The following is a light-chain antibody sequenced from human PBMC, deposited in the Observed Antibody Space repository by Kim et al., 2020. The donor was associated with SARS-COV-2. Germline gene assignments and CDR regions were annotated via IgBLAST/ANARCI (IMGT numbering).Light chain of an antibody. CDR2: GAS. CDR3: QQSGEG. Sequence: LSLSPGERATLSCRASQSISSSYLAWYQQKPGQAPRLLVYGASTRATGIPDRFSGSGSGTDFTLTISRLEPEDFAVYYCQQSGEGFGQGTKLEI. J-gene: IGKJ2*03. CDR1: QSISSSY. V-gene: IGKV3-20*01.